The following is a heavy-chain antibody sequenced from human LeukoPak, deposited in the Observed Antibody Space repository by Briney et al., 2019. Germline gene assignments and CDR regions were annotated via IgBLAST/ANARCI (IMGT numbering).Heavy chain of an antibody. CDR2: IKTKADGGTT. Sequence: GGSLRLSCAASGFTFNGAWMNWVRQAPGKGLEWVGRIKTKADGGTTDYAAPVKGRFTISRDDSKYTLYLQMNSLKTEDTAVYYRARAYYDFWSGYPTEYYFDYWGQGTLVTVSS. CDR1: GFTFNGAW. CDR3: ARAYYDFWSGYPTEYYFDY. D-gene: IGHD3-3*01. J-gene: IGHJ4*02. V-gene: IGHV3-15*07.